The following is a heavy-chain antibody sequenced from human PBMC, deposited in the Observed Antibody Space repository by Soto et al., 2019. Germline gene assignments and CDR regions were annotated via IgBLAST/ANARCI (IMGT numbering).Heavy chain of an antibody. CDR2: IIPIFGTA. V-gene: IGHV1-69*06. J-gene: IGHJ4*02. CDR1: GGTFSSYA. CDR3: ARGGVPYYYDSSGYLVPFDY. Sequence: SVKVSCKASGGTFSSYATSWVRQAPGQGLEWMGGIIPIFGTANYAQKFQGRVTITADKSTSTAYMELSSLRSEDTAVYYCARGGVPYYYDSSGYLVPFDYWGQGTLVTVSS. D-gene: IGHD3-22*01.